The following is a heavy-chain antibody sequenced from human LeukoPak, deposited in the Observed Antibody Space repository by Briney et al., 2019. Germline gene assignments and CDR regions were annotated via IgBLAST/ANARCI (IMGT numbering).Heavy chain of an antibody. CDR3: ARDSSGYYDDAFDI. CDR1: GFTVSSNS. D-gene: IGHD3-22*01. Sequence: GGSLRLSCTVSGFTVSSNSMSWVRQAPGKGLEWVSFIYSGGNTHYSDSVKGRFTISRDNSKNTLYLQMNSLRAEDTAVYYCARDSSGYYDDAFDIWGQGTMVTVSS. J-gene: IGHJ3*02. CDR2: IYSGGNT. V-gene: IGHV3-53*01.